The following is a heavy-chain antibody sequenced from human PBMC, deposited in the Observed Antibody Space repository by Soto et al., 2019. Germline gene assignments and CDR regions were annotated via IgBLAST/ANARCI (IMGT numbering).Heavy chain of an antibody. V-gene: IGHV3-53*01. CDR1: GFTVSRNY. CDR2: IYSGGST. CDR3: ASIPVY. Sequence: GGSLILSCAASGFTVSRNYLSWVRQAPGKGLEWVSVIYSGGSTYYADSVKGRFTISRDNSKNTLYLQMTRLRAEDTAVYYCASIPVYWGEGALVTAS. D-gene: IGHD2-2*02. J-gene: IGHJ4*02.